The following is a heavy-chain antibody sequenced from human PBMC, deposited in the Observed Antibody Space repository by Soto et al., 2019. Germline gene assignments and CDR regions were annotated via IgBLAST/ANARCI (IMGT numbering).Heavy chain of an antibody. V-gene: IGHV3-23*01. J-gene: IGHJ6*03. D-gene: IGHD2-2*01. CDR3: AKAPYCSSTSCHPWAYYYYMDV. Sequence: PGGSLRLSCAASGFTFSSYAMSWVRQAPGKGLEWVSAISGSGGSTYYADSVKGRFTISRDNSKNTLYLQMNSLRAEDTAVYYCAKAPYCSSTSCHPWAYYYYMDVWGKGTTVTVSS. CDR1: GFTFSSYA. CDR2: ISGSGGST.